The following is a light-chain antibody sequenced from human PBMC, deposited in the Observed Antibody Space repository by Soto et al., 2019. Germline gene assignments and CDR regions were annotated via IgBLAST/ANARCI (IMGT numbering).Light chain of an antibody. V-gene: IGLV2-11*01. CDR1: GSDVGDSSH. J-gene: IGLJ3*02. Sequence: QSALTQPRSVSGSPGQSVTISCTATGSDVGDSSHVSWYQLHPGKAPKLMIYEVNNRPSGVPDRFSGSKSGSTASLTLSGLQAEDEAEYYCCLSPGSLTWLFGGGTKVTVL. CDR2: EVN. CDR3: CLSPGSLTWL.